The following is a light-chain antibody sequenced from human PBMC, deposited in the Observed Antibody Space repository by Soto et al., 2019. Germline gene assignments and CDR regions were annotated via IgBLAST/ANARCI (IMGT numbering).Light chain of an antibody. Sequence: EILMTQSPDTLSGSVGDRVTLSCRASQSISGYLNWYQQKPGKAPNLLIFDASSLQSGVPSRFSGRGSGAEYTLTISSLQPEDFATYFCQHSYSNFPITFGQGTRLEIK. J-gene: IGKJ5*01. V-gene: IGKV1-39*01. CDR2: DAS. CDR3: QHSYSNFPIT. CDR1: QSISGY.